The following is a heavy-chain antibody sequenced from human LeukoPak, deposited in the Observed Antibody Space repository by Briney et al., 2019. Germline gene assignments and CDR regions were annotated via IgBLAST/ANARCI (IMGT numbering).Heavy chain of an antibody. CDR2: ISGSGGST. Sequence: GGSLRLSCAASGFTFSSYAMSWVRQAPGKGLEWVSAISGSGGSTYYADSVKGRFTISRDNSKNTLYLQMNSLRAEDTAVYYCAKGSGQLGYYYYYYMDAWGKGTTVTVSS. CDR3: AKGSGQLGYYYYYYMDA. CDR1: GFTFSSYA. J-gene: IGHJ6*03. D-gene: IGHD6-13*01. V-gene: IGHV3-23*01.